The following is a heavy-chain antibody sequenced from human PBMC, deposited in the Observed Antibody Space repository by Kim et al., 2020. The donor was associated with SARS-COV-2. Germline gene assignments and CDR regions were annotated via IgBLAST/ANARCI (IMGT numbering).Heavy chain of an antibody. CDR1: GGSISSSSYY. CDR2: IYYSGST. Sequence: SETLSLTCTVSGGSISSSSYYWGWIRQPPGKGLEWIGSIYYSGSTYYNPSLKSRVTISVDTSKNQFSLKLSSVTAADTAVYYCGGGDYVWGSPSPFDYWGQGTLVTVSS. CDR3: GGGDYVWGSPSPFDY. V-gene: IGHV4-39*07. J-gene: IGHJ4*02. D-gene: IGHD3-16*01.